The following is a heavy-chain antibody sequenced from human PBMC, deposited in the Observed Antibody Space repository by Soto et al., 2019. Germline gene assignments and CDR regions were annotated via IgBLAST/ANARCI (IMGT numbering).Heavy chain of an antibody. CDR3: ARGGGYDFRSSQAPPIDV. Sequence: SETLSLTCNVSGGSISDFYWSWIRQSPGKRLEWIGYLYYTGSTNYNPALKSRVTISLDASKNQFSLKVRSVTAADTAVYYCARGGGYDFRSSQAPPIDVWGQGTTVTVSS. CDR2: LYYTGST. CDR1: GGSISDFY. D-gene: IGHD3-3*01. V-gene: IGHV4-59*01. J-gene: IGHJ6*02.